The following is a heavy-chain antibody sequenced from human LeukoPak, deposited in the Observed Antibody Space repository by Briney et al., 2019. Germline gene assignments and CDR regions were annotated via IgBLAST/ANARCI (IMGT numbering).Heavy chain of an antibody. CDR1: RFTFSDYY. D-gene: IGHD2-21*02. V-gene: IGHV3-11*01. J-gene: IGHJ4*02. CDR2: ISSSGSTI. Sequence: GGSLRLSCAASRFTFSDYYMSWIRQAPGKGLEWVSYISSSGSTIYYADSVKGRFTISRDNAKNSLYLQMNSLRAEDTAVYYCAKTHIVVVTAMDFFDYWGQGTLVTVSS. CDR3: AKTHIVVVTAMDFFDY.